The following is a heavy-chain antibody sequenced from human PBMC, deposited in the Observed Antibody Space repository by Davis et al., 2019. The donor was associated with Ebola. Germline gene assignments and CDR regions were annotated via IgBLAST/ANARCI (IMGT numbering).Heavy chain of an antibody. V-gene: IGHV1-18*01. J-gene: IGHJ6*03. CDR2: ISAYNGNT. CDR3: ARVYCSGGSCYGRRGDYYMDV. CDR1: GYTFTSYG. Sequence: ASVKVSCKASGYTFTSYGISWVRQAPGQGLEWMGWISAYNGNTNYAQKLQGRVTMTTDTSTSTAYMELRSLRSDDTAVYYCARVYCSGGSCYGRRGDYYMDVWGKGTAVTVSS. D-gene: IGHD2-15*01.